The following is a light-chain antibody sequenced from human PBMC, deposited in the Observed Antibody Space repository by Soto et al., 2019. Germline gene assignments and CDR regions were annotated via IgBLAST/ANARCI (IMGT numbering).Light chain of an antibody. CDR2: DNY. J-gene: IGLJ2*01. CDR1: TSNVGKNF. CDR3: GAWDSGLSDMV. V-gene: IGLV1-51*01. Sequence: QSALTQPPSISAAPVHNITISCSGSTSNVGKNFVAWYQLRPGTGPTVVIYDNYERPSGIPDRFSGSRSGTSATLTITGLQTGDEADYYCGAWDSGLSDMVFGGGTKLTVL.